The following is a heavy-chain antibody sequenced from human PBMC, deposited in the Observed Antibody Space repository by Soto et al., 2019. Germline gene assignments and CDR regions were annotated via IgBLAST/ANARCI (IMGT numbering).Heavy chain of an antibody. J-gene: IGHJ6*03. CDR2: INPNSGVT. CDR1: GDTFTGYY. D-gene: IGHD5-12*01. V-gene: IGHV1-2*04. CDR3: ARESGGATATLDYYYFYMDV. Sequence: QVQLVQSGAEVKKPGASVTVSCRASGDTFTGYYMHWVRQAPGQGLEWMGWINPNSGVTKYAQKFQGWVPMTRDTSIRTVYMELSRLRSDDTAVYYCARESGGATATLDYYYFYMDVWGTGTTVTVSS.